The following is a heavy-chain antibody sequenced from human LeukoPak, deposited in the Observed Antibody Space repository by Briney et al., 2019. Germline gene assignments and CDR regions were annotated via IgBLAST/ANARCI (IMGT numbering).Heavy chain of an antibody. J-gene: IGHJ4*02. CDR2: INAGNGNT. V-gene: IGHV1-3*01. CDR3: AREHDFLIDYSFDY. Sequence: EASVKVSCKASGYTFTTYSIFWVRQAPGQSLEWMGWINAGNGNTKYSQKLQGRVTITRDTSANTAYVELSSLRSEDTAVYYCAREHDFLIDYSFDYWGQGTLVTVSS. D-gene: IGHD3-3*01. CDR1: GYTFTTYS.